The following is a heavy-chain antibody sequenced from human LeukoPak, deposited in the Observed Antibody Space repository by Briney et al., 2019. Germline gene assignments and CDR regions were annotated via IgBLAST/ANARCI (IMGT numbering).Heavy chain of an antibody. J-gene: IGHJ5*02. CDR3: VRWQSGSMFHPP. Sequence: SETLSLTCTVSGGSISSSGHYWGWIRQPPGKGLEWIGSIYYSGTTAYNPSLKSRVTISVGTSKNQFSLKLSSVTAADTAVYYCVRWQSGSMFHPPWGQGTLVTVSS. V-gene: IGHV4-39*01. CDR1: GGSISSSGHY. CDR2: IYYSGTT. D-gene: IGHD3-10*02.